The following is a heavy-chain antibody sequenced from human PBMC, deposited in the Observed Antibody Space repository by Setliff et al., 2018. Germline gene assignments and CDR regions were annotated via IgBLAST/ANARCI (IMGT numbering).Heavy chain of an antibody. CDR1: GLTFSNCW. Sequence: PGGSLRLSCTASGLTFSNCWVSWVRQAPGKGLEWVSTIYSGDRNTFYTDSVKGRFTIFRDGSKNTLYLQMTSLRAEDTAVYYCAKCSSWYGHYPHFNYWGQGTMVAVSS. J-gene: IGHJ4*02. CDR2: IYSGDRNT. D-gene: IGHD6-13*01. V-gene: IGHV3-23*03. CDR3: AKCSSWYGHYPHFNY.